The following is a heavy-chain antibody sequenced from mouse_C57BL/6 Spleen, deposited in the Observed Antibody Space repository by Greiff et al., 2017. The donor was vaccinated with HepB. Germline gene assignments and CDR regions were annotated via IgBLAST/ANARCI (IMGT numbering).Heavy chain of an antibody. Sequence: VQLQQSGPELVKPGASVKISCKASGYAFSSSWMNWVKQRPGKGLEWIGRIYPGDGDTNYNGKFKGKATLTADKSSSTAYMQLSSLTSEDSAVYFCARGPYYYGSYYAMDYWGQGTSVTVSS. CDR3: ARGPYYYGSYYAMDY. J-gene: IGHJ4*01. V-gene: IGHV1-82*01. D-gene: IGHD1-1*01. CDR1: GYAFSSSW. CDR2: IYPGDGDT.